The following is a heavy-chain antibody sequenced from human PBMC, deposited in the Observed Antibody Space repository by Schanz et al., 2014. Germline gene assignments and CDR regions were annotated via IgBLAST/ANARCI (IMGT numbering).Heavy chain of an antibody. V-gene: IGHV3-9*01. CDR2: ISWNTGTI. D-gene: IGHD3-3*01. J-gene: IGHJ4*02. CDR3: ARDISTVSLLYHFDY. Sequence: EVQLVESGGGLVQPGRSLRLSCAVSGFKFDDYAMHWVRQAPGRGLEWVSGISWNTGTIAYADSVKGRFTISRDNAKNSLYLQMRSLRPEDTAFYYCARDISTVSLLYHFDYWGQGTLVTVSS. CDR1: GFKFDDYA.